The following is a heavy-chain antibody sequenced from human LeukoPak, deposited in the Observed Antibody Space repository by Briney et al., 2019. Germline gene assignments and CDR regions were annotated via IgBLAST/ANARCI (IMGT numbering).Heavy chain of an antibody. J-gene: IGHJ3*02. CDR1: GFTFRSYW. CDR3: AKDSYYYNSSGRAGAFDM. D-gene: IGHD3-22*01. Sequence: GGSLRLSCAASGFTFRSYWMSWVRQAPGKGLEWVATINQDVSQIKYVDSVKGRFTISRDNSKKTLYLQMNSLRAEDTAVYYCAKDSYYYNSSGRAGAFDMWGQGTMVTVSS. CDR2: INQDVSQI. V-gene: IGHV3-7*03.